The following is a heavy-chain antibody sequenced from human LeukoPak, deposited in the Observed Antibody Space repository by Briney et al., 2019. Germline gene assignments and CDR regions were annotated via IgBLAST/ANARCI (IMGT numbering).Heavy chain of an antibody. V-gene: IGHV3-23*01. CDR1: GFTFSSYG. D-gene: IGHD3-22*01. Sequence: GGSLRLSCAASGFTFSSYGMSWVRQAPGKGLEWVSAISGSGGSTYYADSVKGRFTISRDNSKNTLYLQLSSLRVEDTAVYYCAREHGRSGYFDYWGQGTLVSVSS. CDR2: ISGSGGST. J-gene: IGHJ4*02. CDR3: AREHGRSGYFDY.